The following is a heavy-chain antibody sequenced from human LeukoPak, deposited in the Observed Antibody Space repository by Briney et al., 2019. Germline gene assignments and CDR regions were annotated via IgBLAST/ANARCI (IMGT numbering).Heavy chain of an antibody. CDR3: ARGLEYSLF. V-gene: IGHV4-39*01. Sequence: PSETLSLTCTVSGGSISSSSYYWGWIRQPPGKGLEWIGSIYYSGSTYYNPSLKSRVTISVDTSKNQFSLKLSSVTAADTAVYYCARGLEYSLFWGQGTMVTVSS. CDR2: IYYSGST. CDR1: GGSISSSSYY. D-gene: IGHD6-6*01. J-gene: IGHJ3*01.